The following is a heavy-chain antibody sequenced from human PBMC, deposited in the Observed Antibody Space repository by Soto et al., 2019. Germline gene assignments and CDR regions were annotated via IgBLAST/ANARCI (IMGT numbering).Heavy chain of an antibody. Sequence: PSETLSLTCSVSGGSVSDKTYYWSWIRQPPGKRLEWIGYVYYSGTTNYNPSLKSRVTISVDLSKNRFSLRLSSVTTADTALYYCARDAYWGQGTLVTVSS. CDR1: GGSVSDKTYY. CDR3: ARDAY. J-gene: IGHJ4*02. CDR2: VYYSGTT. V-gene: IGHV4-61*01.